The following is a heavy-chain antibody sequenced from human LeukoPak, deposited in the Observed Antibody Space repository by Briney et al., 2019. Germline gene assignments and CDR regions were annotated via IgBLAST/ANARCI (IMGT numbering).Heavy chain of an antibody. D-gene: IGHD5/OR15-5a*01. J-gene: IGHJ4*02. V-gene: IGHV4-34*01. CDR2: INHSANT. Sequence: SETLSLTCAVYGGSFSGYYWSWIRQPPGKGLEWIGEINHSANTGYNPSLKSRVTISVDTSRSQFSLKLTSVTAADTAVYYCARKTVSTGVDYWGQGTLVTVSS. CDR1: GGSFSGYY. CDR3: ARKTVSTGVDY.